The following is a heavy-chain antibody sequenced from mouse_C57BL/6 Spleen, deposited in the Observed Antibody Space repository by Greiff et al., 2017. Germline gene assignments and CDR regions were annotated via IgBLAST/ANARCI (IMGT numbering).Heavy chain of an antibody. CDR2: IYPRSGNT. CDR1: GYTFTSYG. CDR3: AAFITTWGAMDY. D-gene: IGHD1-1*01. Sequence: QVQLQQSGAELARPGASVKLSCKASGYTFTSYGISWVKQRTGQGLEWIGEIYPRSGNTYYNEKFKGKATLTADKSSSTAYMEIRSLTSEDSAVYFCAAFITTWGAMDYWGQGTSVTVSS. V-gene: IGHV1-81*01. J-gene: IGHJ4*01.